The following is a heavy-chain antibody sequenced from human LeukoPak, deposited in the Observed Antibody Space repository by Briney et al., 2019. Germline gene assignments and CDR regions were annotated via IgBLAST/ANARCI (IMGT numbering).Heavy chain of an antibody. D-gene: IGHD3-10*01. Sequence: SETLSLTCAVYGGSFSGYYWSWIRQPPGKGLEWIGEINHSGSTNYNPSLKSRVTISVDTSKNQFSLKLSSVTAAGTAVYYCARDVSGFDYWGQGTLVTVSS. V-gene: IGHV4-34*01. CDR3: ARDVSGFDY. J-gene: IGHJ4*02. CDR1: GGSFSGYY. CDR2: INHSGST.